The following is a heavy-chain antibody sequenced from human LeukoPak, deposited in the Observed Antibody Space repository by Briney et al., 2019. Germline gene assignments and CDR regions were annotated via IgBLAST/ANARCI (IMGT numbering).Heavy chain of an antibody. CDR3: ARETTQDYYYGMDV. J-gene: IGHJ6*02. CDR2: IYYSGST. Sequence: SETLSLTCTVSGGSISSGGYYWSWIRQHPGQGLEWIGYIYYSGSTYYNPSLKSRVTISVDTSKNQFSLKLSSVTAADTAVYYCARETTQDYYYGMDVWGQGTTVTVSS. CDR1: GGSISSGGYY. V-gene: IGHV4-31*03.